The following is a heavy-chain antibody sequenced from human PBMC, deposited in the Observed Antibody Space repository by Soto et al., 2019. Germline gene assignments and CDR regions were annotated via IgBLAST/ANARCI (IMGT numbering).Heavy chain of an antibody. CDR1: GYTFTGYY. J-gene: IGHJ4*02. Sequence: QVQLVQSGAEVKKPGASVKVSCKASGYTFTGYYIHWVRQAPGQGLEWMGWINPNSGGTKYQQKFQGRVTMTRDTSIRTAYMSLAGLKSDDTALYFCARDLAKGGGSTGFDFWGQGTLVAVSS. CDR3: ARDLAKGGGSTGFDF. D-gene: IGHD2-15*01. V-gene: IGHV1-2*02. CDR2: INPNSGGT.